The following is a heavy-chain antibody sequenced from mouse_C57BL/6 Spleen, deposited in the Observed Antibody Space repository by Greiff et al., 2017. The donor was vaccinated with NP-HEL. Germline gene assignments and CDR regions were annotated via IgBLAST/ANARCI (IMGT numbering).Heavy chain of an antibody. CDR1: GYTFTDYY. J-gene: IGHJ3*01. D-gene: IGHD1-1*01. Sequence: VQLQESGAELVRPGASVKLSCKASGYTFTDYYINWVKQRPGQGLEWIARIYPGSGNTYYNEQFKGKATLTAEKSSSTAYRQLSSLTSDDSAVYFCAREWGYYGSRRAWFAYWGQGTLVTVSA. CDR2: IYPGSGNT. V-gene: IGHV1-76*01. CDR3: AREWGYYGSRRAWFAY.